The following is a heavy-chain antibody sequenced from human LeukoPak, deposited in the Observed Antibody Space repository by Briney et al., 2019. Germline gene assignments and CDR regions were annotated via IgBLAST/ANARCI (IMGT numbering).Heavy chain of an antibody. V-gene: IGHV4-30-4*08. CDR3: AREKWELLARDAFDI. CDR1: GGSISSGDYY. CDR2: IYYSGST. D-gene: IGHD1-26*01. Sequence: SQTLSLTCTVSGGSISSGDYYWSWIRQPPGKGLEWIGYIYYSGSTYYNPSLKSRVTISVDTSKNQFSLKLSSVTAADTAVHYCAREKWELLARDAFDIWGQGTMVTVSS. J-gene: IGHJ3*02.